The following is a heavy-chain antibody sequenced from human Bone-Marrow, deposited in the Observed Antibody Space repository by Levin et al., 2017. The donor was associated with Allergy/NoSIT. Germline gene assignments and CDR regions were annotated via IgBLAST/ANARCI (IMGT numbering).Heavy chain of an antibody. J-gene: IGHJ6*03. CDR1: GYTFIDYY. CDR2: INPNSGAK. CDR3: AREGYFHRYSTDV. Sequence: GESLKISCKASGYTFIDYYLHWVRLAPGQGPEWMGRINPNSGAKDYAHKFQGRVTVTRDTSVTTPYMVMTGLRSDDTAVYYCAREGYFHRYSTDVWGKGTSVTGSS. D-gene: IGHD2-21*01. V-gene: IGHV1-2*06.